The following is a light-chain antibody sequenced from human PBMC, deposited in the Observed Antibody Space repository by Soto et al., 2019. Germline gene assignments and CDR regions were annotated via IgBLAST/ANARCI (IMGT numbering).Light chain of an antibody. CDR1: SSDVGGYNY. J-gene: IGLJ1*01. Sequence: QSALTQPPSASGSPGQSVTISCTGTSSDVGGYNYVSWYQQHPGKAPKLMIYEVSKRPSGVPDRFSGSKSGNTASLTVSRLQAEDEADYYCSSYAGSFYVFGTGTKLTVL. CDR3: SSYAGSFYV. V-gene: IGLV2-8*01. CDR2: EVS.